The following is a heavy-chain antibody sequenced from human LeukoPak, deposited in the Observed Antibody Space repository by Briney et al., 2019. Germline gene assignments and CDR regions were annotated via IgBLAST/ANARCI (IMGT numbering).Heavy chain of an antibody. J-gene: IGHJ4*02. Sequence: PGGSLRLSCAASGFTFSSYGMHWVRQAPGKGLEWVAVISYDGSNKYYADSVKGRFTISRDNSKHTLYLQMNSLRAEDTAVYYCAKWAQSRIRYSSSWSWLFFDYWGQGTLVTVSS. CDR3: AKWAQSRIRYSSSWSWLFFDY. CDR1: GFTFSSYG. V-gene: IGHV3-30*18. D-gene: IGHD6-13*01. CDR2: ISYDGSNK.